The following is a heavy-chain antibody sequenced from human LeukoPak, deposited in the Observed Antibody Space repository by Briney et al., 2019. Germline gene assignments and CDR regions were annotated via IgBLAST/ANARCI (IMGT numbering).Heavy chain of an antibody. Sequence: PSETLSLTCTVSGGSISSYYWSWIRQPPGKGLEWVGYIYYSGSTNYNPSLKSRVTISVDTSKNQFSLKLSSVTAADTAVYYCARDTHYYGSGSPAFDLWGRGTMVTVSS. CDR3: ARDTHYYGSGSPAFDL. CDR2: IYYSGST. CDR1: GGSISSYY. V-gene: IGHV4-59*01. D-gene: IGHD3-10*01. J-gene: IGHJ3*01.